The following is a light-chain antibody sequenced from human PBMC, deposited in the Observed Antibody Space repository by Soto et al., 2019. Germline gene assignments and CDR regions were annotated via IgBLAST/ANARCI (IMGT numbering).Light chain of an antibody. V-gene: IGKV3-20*01. Sequence: EIVLTQSPGTLSLSPGERATLSCRASQSVSSSYLAWYQQKPGQAPRLLIYGASSRATGIPDRFSGSGSGTDLTLTISRLEPEDFAVYYCQQYGNSPWTFGQWTKVEIK. CDR2: GAS. J-gene: IGKJ1*01. CDR1: QSVSSSY. CDR3: QQYGNSPWT.